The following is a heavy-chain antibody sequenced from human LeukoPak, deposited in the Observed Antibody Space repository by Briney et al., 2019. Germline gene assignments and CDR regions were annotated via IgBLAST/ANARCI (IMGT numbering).Heavy chain of an antibody. Sequence: SETLSLTCTVSGGAISSYYWSWIRLPAGKGLEWIGRIYTSGSTNYNPSLKSRVTMSVDTSKNQFSLKLSSVTAADTAVYYCARDETYYYGSGSPPDAFDIWGQGTMVTVSS. CDR1: GGAISSYY. CDR3: ARDETYYYGSGSPPDAFDI. D-gene: IGHD3-10*01. CDR2: IYTSGST. V-gene: IGHV4-4*07. J-gene: IGHJ3*02.